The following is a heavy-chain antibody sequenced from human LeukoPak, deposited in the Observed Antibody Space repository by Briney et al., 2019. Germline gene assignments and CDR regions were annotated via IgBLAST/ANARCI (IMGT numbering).Heavy chain of an antibody. CDR2: IYPGDSDT. V-gene: IGHV5-51*01. CDR1: GYSFTSYW. J-gene: IGHJ5*02. Sequence: GESLKISCKGSGYSFTSYWIGWVRQMPGKGLEWMGIIYPGDSDTRYSPSFQGQVTISADKSISTAYLQWSSLKASDTAMYYCARHEDWNDPPTGWFDPWGQGTLVTVSS. CDR3: ARHEDWNDPPTGWFDP. D-gene: IGHD1-1*01.